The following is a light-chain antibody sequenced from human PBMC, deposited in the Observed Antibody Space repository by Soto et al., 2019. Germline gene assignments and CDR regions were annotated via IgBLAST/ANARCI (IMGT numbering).Light chain of an antibody. CDR3: QQFGSSLT. CDR2: KAS. J-gene: IGKJ4*01. Sequence: DIQMTQSPSTLSGSVGDRVTITCRASQTISSWLAWYQQKPGKAPKLLIYKASTLKSGVPSRFSGSGSGTDFTLTISRLEPEDFAVYYCQQFGSSLTFGGGTKVEIK. V-gene: IGKV1-5*03. CDR1: QTISSW.